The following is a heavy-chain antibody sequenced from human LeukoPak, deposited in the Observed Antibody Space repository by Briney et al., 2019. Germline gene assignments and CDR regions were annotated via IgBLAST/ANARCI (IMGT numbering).Heavy chain of an antibody. J-gene: IGHJ4*02. CDR3: ARGLGSRWYWVFDD. V-gene: IGHV4-59*01. D-gene: IGHD6-13*01. CDR1: GGSISSYY. CDR2: IYYSGST. Sequence: PSETLSLTCTVPGGSISSYYWSWIRQPPGKGLEWIGYIYYSGSTNYNPSLKSRVTISVDTSKNQFSLKLSSVTAADTAVYYCARGLGSRWYWVFDDRGQRTLVTVSS.